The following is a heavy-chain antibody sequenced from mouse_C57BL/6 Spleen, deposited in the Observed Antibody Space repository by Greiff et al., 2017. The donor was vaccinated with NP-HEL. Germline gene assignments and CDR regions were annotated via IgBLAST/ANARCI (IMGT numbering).Heavy chain of an antibody. J-gene: IGHJ1*03. CDR3: ARANWSRCFDV. D-gene: IGHD4-1*01. V-gene: IGHV1-82*01. CDR1: GYAFSSSW. CDR2: IYPGDGDT. Sequence: QVQLQQSGPELVKPGASVKISCKASGYAFSSSWMNWVKQRPGKGLEWIGRIYPGDGDTNYNGKFKGKATLTADKSSSTAYMQLSSLTSEDSAVYFCARANWSRCFDVWGTGTTVTVSS.